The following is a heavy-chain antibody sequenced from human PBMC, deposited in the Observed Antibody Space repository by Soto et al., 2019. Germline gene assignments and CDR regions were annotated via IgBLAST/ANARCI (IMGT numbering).Heavy chain of an antibody. CDR3: ARGSGYDSGWAPEDSLYNWLDP. J-gene: IGHJ5*02. D-gene: IGHD5-12*01. CDR2: ISSSSSYT. V-gene: IGHV3-11*06. Sequence: GGSLRLSCAASGFTFSDYYMSWIRQAPGKGLEWVSYISSSSSYTNYADSVKGRFTISRDNAKNSLYLQMNSLRAEDTAVYYCARGSGYDSGWAPEDSLYNWLDPWGQGTLVTFSS. CDR1: GFTFSDYY.